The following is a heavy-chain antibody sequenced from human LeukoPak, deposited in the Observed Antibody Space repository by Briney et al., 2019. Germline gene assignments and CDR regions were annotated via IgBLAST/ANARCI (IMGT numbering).Heavy chain of an antibody. J-gene: IGHJ6*03. CDR1: GGSISSYY. Sequence: SETLSLTCTVSGGSISSYYWSWIRQPPGKGLEWIGYIYYSGSTNYNPSLKSRVTISVDTSKNQYSLKLSSVTAADTAVYYCARDGQLGMRYYYYMDVWGKGTTVTVSS. D-gene: IGHD7-27*01. CDR3: ARDGQLGMRYYYYMDV. CDR2: IYYSGST. V-gene: IGHV4-59*01.